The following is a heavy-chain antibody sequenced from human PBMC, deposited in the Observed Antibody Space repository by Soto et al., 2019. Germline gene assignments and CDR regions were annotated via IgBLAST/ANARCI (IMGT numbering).Heavy chain of an antibody. CDR2: ISSSSSYI. CDR1: GFTFSSYS. J-gene: IGHJ6*02. V-gene: IGHV3-21*01. CDR3: AREPNYYDFWSGPPDMDV. Sequence: GGSLRLSCAASGFTFSSYSMNWVRQAPGKWLEWVSSISSSSSYIYYADSVKGRFTISRDNAKNSLYLQMNSLRAEDTAVYYCAREPNYYDFWSGPPDMDVWGQGTTVTVSS. D-gene: IGHD3-3*01.